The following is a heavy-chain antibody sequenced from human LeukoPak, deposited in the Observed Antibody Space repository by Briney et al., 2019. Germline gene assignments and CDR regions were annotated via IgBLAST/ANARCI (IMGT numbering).Heavy chain of an antibody. V-gene: IGHV3-48*03. Sequence: GGSLRLSCAASGFTFSSYEMNWVRQAPGKGLEWVSSISSGARTIYYADSVKGRFTISRDNAKNSLYLQMNSLGPEDTAVYYCARVGALSSSWLLYWGQETLVTVSS. CDR1: GFTFSSYE. D-gene: IGHD6-13*01. J-gene: IGHJ4*02. CDR2: ISSGARTI. CDR3: ARVGALSSSWLLY.